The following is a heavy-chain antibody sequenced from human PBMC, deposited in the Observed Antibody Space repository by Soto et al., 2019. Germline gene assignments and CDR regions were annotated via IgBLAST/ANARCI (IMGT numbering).Heavy chain of an antibody. V-gene: IGHV4-59*08. Sequence: SETLSLTCTVSGDSISGYYWSWIRQPPGKGLEWIGYIYYSGSTAYNPSLKSRVTTSVDTSKNQFSLKLSSVTAADTAVYYCARLRGYGDYWGQGALVTVSS. CDR3: ARLRGYGDY. CDR2: IYYSGST. J-gene: IGHJ4*02. D-gene: IGHD5-18*01. CDR1: GDSISGYY.